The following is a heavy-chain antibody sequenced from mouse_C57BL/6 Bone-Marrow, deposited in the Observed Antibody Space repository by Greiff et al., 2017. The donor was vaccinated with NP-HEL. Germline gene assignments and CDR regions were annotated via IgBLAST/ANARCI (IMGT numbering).Heavy chain of an antibody. CDR3: AIRFAY. V-gene: IGHV1-59*01. Sequence: QVQLQQPGAELVKPGTSVKLSCKASGYTFTSYWMHWVKQRPGQGLEWIGVIDPSDSYTNYNQKFKGKATLTVDTSSSTAYMQLSSLTSEDSAVYYCAIRFAYWDQGTLVTVSA. CDR2: IDPSDSYT. J-gene: IGHJ3*01. CDR1: GYTFTSYW.